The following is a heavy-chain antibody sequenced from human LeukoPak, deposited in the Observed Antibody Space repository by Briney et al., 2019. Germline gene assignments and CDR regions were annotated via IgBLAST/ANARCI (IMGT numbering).Heavy chain of an antibody. D-gene: IGHD2-2*02. CDR1: GFTFSSYS. CDR2: ISSGDSYI. CDR3: ARLGFVVPAVIFDY. Sequence: GGSLRLSCAASGFTFSSYSMNWVRQAPGKGLEWVSSISSGDSYIYYADSVKGRFTISRDISKNTLYLQMNSLRAEDTAMYYCARLGFVVPAVIFDYWGQGTLVTVSS. V-gene: IGHV3-21*04. J-gene: IGHJ4*02.